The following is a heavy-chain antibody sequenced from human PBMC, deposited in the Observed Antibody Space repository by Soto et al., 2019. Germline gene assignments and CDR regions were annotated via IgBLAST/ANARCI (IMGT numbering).Heavy chain of an antibody. D-gene: IGHD1-1*01. CDR3: AKDYFIYNADPDTQPTLFDY. CDR2: ISYDGSNK. Sequence: GGSLRLSCAASGFTFSSYGMHWVRQAPGKGLEWVAVISYDGSNKYYADSVKGRFTISRDNSKNTLYLQMNSLRAEDTAVYHCAKDYFIYNADPDTQPTLFDYWGQGTLVTVSS. V-gene: IGHV3-30*18. CDR1: GFTFSSYG. J-gene: IGHJ4*02.